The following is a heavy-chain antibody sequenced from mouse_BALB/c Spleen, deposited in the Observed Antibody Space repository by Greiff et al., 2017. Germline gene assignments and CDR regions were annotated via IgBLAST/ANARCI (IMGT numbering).Heavy chain of an antibody. V-gene: IGHV7-3*02. D-gene: IGHD1-1*01. CDR2: IRNKANGYTT. J-gene: IGHJ1*01. CDR1: GFTFTDYY. Sequence: EVHLVESGGGLVQPGGSLRLSCATSGFTFTDYYMSWVRQPPGKALEWLGFIRNKANGYTTEYSASVKGRFTISRDNSQSILYLQMNTLRAEDSATYYCARAPHYYGSSYSYWYFDVWGAGTTVTVSS. CDR3: ARAPHYYGSSYSYWYFDV.